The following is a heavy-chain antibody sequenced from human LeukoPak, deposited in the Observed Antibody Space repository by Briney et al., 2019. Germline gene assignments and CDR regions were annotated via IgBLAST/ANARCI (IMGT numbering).Heavy chain of an antibody. V-gene: IGHV3-33*01. CDR3: AGSYYNVFDY. CDR1: GFAFSNYG. Sequence: GGSLRLSCAASGFAFSNYGMHWVRQAPGKGLEWVALVWYDGSNKYYADSVKGRFTISRDNSKNTLYLQMNSLRAEDTAVYYCAGSYYNVFDYWGQGTLVTVSS. CDR2: VWYDGSNK. D-gene: IGHD3-10*01. J-gene: IGHJ4*02.